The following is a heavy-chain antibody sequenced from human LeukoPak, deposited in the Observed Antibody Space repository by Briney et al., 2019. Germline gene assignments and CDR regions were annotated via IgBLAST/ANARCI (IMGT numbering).Heavy chain of an antibody. D-gene: IGHD3-3*01. CDR1: GGSISSSNW. CDR2: IYHSGST. J-gene: IGHJ6*03. V-gene: IGHV4-4*02. CDR3: ARGQSEEYYDFWSGYQKRTVHYYMDV. Sequence: PSETLSLTCAVSGGSISSSNWWSWVRQPPGKGLEWIGEIYHSGSTNYNPSLKSRVTISVDKSKNQFSLKLSSVTAADTAVYYCARGQSEEYYDFWSGYQKRTVHYYMDVWGKGTTVIVSS.